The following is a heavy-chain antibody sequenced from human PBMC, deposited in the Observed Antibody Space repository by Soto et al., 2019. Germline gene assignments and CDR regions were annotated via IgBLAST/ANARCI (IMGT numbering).Heavy chain of an antibody. CDR1: GGSFSDFY. J-gene: IGHJ6*02. V-gene: IGHV4-34*01. CDR2: VNDRGTT. D-gene: IGHD2-2*01. Sequence: SETLSLTCAVYGGSFSDFYWSWVRQPPGKGLEWIGEVNDRGTTNYNPSLRSRVTLLVDTSKNQVYLKVSSVTAADTAVYYCVRGRGKCRSTNCFPPLNYYYYGMDVWGQGTTVTVSS. CDR3: VRGRGKCRSTNCFPPLNYYYYGMDV.